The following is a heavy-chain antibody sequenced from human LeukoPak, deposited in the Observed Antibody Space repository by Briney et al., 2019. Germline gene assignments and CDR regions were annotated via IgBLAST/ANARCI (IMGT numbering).Heavy chain of an antibody. D-gene: IGHD4-23*01. Sequence: SETLSLTCTVSGCSISSYYWSWIRQPAGKGLEWIGRIYTSGSTNYNPSLKSRVTMSVDTSKNQFSLKLSSVTAADTAVYYCARALSSDYGGNSWAFDIWGQGTMVTVSS. CDR3: ARALSSDYGGNSWAFDI. V-gene: IGHV4-4*07. CDR2: IYTSGST. CDR1: GCSISSYY. J-gene: IGHJ3*02.